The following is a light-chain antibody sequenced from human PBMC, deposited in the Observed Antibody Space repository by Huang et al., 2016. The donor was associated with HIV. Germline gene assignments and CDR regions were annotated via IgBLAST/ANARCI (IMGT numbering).Light chain of an antibody. Sequence: EMVLTQSPGIHSFAPGERATLTCRAIQSFYKRYLPWYQQKPGQAPRLLIYVTSIRATGIPDRFSGSGSGADFTLTISRLEPEDFALYYCQQYGAPPYTFGQGTKLEL. J-gene: IGKJ2*01. CDR1: QSFYKRY. V-gene: IGKV3-20*01. CDR3: QQYGAPPYT. CDR2: VTS.